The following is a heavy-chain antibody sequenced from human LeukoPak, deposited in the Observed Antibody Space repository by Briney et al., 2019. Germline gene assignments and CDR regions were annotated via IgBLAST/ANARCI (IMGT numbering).Heavy chain of an antibody. CDR3: ARDNLSGLDY. CDR2: IYTSGST. D-gene: IGHD3-16*02. CDR1: GGPVNSGGVY. V-gene: IGHV4-61*02. J-gene: IGHJ4*02. Sequence: SETLSLTCTVSGGPVNSGGVYWSWIRQPAGKGLEWIGRIYTSGSTNYNPSLKSRVTISLDTSQNQFSLNLNSVTAADTAVDFCARDNLSGLDYWGQGTLVTVSS.